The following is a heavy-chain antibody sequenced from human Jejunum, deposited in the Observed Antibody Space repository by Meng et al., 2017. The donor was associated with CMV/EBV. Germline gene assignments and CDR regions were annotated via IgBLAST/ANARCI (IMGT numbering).Heavy chain of an antibody. Sequence: FTFSSSDMSWVRQAPGKGLEWVSVISGSGGTTYYADSVKGRFTISRDNPKNTLYLQMNSLRAEDTAVYYCAKGGYYDFWSGYLPFDPWGQGTLVTVSS. V-gene: IGHV3-23*01. CDR3: AKGGYYDFWSGYLPFDP. CDR2: ISGSGGTT. J-gene: IGHJ5*02. D-gene: IGHD3-3*01. CDR1: FTFSSSD.